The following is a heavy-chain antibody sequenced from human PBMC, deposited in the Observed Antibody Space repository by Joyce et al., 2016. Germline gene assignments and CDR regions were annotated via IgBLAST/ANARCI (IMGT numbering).Heavy chain of an antibody. CDR1: GFTCSSYS. CDR3: ARGFYYGASAPQYFQH. J-gene: IGHJ1*01. Sequence: EVQLVESGGGLVKTGGSLRCSCAASGFTCSSYSMNWVRQAPGKGLGWVSSISSSSSYIYYADSVKGRFTISRDNAKNSLYLQMNSLRAEDTAVYYCARGFYYGASAPQYFQHWGQGTLVTVSS. V-gene: IGHV3-21*01. CDR2: ISSSSSYI. D-gene: IGHD3-10*01.